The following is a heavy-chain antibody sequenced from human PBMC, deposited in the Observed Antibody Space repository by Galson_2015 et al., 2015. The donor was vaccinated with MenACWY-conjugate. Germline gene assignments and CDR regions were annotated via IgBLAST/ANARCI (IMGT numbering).Heavy chain of an antibody. CDR2: IYHSGAT. CDR1: GASMSNYS. Sequence: ETLSLTCPVSGASMSNYSWPWVRQSPEQGLEWIGHIYHSGATNYNPSLKSRVIISADASKGQISLNLASVSAADTAVYFCARRATTGWFDPWGQGTQVTVSS. CDR3: ARRATTGWFDP. V-gene: IGHV4-59*13. J-gene: IGHJ5*02. D-gene: IGHD4-17*01.